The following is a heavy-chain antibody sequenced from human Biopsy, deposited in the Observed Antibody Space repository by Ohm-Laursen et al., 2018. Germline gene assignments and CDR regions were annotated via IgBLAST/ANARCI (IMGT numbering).Heavy chain of an antibody. V-gene: IGHV1-2*02. CDR3: ARDPLNGHKHFDY. D-gene: IGHD2-8*01. J-gene: IGHJ4*02. Sequence: ASVKVSCKASSYTFTDYNIHWMRQAPGQGLEWLGYINCKTGATNYAQKFQGTVTMTRDTSISTAYLALGSLRSANTAIYYCARDPLNGHKHFDYWGQGSLVTVSS. CDR1: SYTFTDYN. CDR2: INCKTGAT.